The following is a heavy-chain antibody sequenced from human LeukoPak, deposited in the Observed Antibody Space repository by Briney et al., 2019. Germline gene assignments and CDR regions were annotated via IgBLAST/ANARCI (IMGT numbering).Heavy chain of an antibody. Sequence: AGGSLRLSCAASGFTVSSKYMSWVRQAPGKGLEWVSVIFSGDDTYYADSVKGRFTISRGSSENTLYLQMNSLRAEDTAVYYCARDFGRGYCSSNNCYGWFDPWGQGTLVTVSS. D-gene: IGHD2-2*01. CDR1: GFTVSSKY. J-gene: IGHJ5*02. CDR3: ARDFGRGYCSSNNCYGWFDP. CDR2: IFSGDDT. V-gene: IGHV3-66*01.